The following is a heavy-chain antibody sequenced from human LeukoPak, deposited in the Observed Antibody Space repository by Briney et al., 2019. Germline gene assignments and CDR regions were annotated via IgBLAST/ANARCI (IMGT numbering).Heavy chain of an antibody. J-gene: IGHJ4*02. CDR2: INTEGTRI. D-gene: IGHD5-18*01. CDR1: GFTFTNYW. Sequence: GGSLRLSCAASGFTFTNYWMYWVRQAPGQGLVWVSRINTEGTRITYADSVKGRFTISRDNAKNTVYLQMNSLRAEDTAVYYCARRDSYGYFFDYWGQGTLVTVSS. CDR3: ARRDSYGYFFDY. V-gene: IGHV3-74*01.